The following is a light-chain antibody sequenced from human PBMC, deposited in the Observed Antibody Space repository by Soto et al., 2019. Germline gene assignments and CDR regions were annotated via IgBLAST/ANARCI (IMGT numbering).Light chain of an antibody. CDR2: WAS. J-gene: IGKJ2*01. CDR1: QSVLYSSNNKNY. V-gene: IGKV4-1*01. CDR3: QQYYNPPPYT. Sequence: DIVMTQSPDSLAVSLGERATINCKSSQSVLYSSNNKNYLAWYQQKPGQPPKLLIYWASTRESGVPDRFSGSGSGTIFPPTFTSLQVKDVAFYYGQQYYNPPPYTFGKGTKRRSN.